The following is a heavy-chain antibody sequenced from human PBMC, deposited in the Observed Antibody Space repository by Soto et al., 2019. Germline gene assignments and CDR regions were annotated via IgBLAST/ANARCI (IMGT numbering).Heavy chain of an antibody. D-gene: IGHD1-26*01. V-gene: IGHV1-69*01. Sequence: QVQLVQSGAEVKKPGSSVKVSCKASGGTFSSYAISWVRQAPGQGLEWMGGIIPIFGTANYAQKFQGRVTIPANEPTRTAYMELSTLRSEDTAVNYGARDGGGGWDLANWGQGTLVTVSS. CDR3: ARDGGGGWDLAN. J-gene: IGHJ4*02. CDR1: GGTFSSYA. CDR2: IIPIFGTA.